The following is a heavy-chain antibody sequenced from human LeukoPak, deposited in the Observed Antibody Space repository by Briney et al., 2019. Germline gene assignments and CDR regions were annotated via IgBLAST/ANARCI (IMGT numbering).Heavy chain of an antibody. CDR2: IIPFLGIT. V-gene: IGHV1-69*04. Sequence: SVKVSCKAPGGTLSNYAISWVRQAPGQGLEWMGRIIPFLGITNYAQKFQGRVTITADESTSTAYMEVSSLTSEDTAVYYCARDPLNRRWGSYHFDIWGQGSLVTVSS. D-gene: IGHD1-14*01. CDR1: GGTLSNYA. CDR3: ARDPLNRRWGSYHFDI. J-gene: IGHJ4*02.